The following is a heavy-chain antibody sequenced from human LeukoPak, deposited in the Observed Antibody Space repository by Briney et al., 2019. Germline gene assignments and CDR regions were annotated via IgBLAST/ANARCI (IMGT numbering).Heavy chain of an antibody. CDR3: ARSGRGTYYYFDL. Sequence: GASVKVSCKVSGYTLTELSMHWVRQAPGKGLEWMGGFDPEDGETIYAQKFQGRVSMTADTSTSTAYMELRSLRSDDTAVYYCARSGRGTYYYFDLWGQGTLVTVSS. CDR1: GYTLTELS. V-gene: IGHV1-24*01. J-gene: IGHJ4*02. D-gene: IGHD1-26*01. CDR2: FDPEDGET.